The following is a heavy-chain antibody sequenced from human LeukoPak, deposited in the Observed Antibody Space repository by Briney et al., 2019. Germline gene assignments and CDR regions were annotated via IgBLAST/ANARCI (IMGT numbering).Heavy chain of an antibody. CDR1: GFTCSSYG. J-gene: IGHJ3*02. V-gene: IGHV3-30*02. Sequence: PGGSLRLXCAASGFTCSSYGMHWVRQAPGKGLEWVAFIRYDGSNKYYADSVKGRFTISRDNSKNTLYLQMNSLRAEDTAVYYCAKTSGYSGYEQNDAFDIWGQGTMVTVSS. CDR3: AKTSGYSGYEQNDAFDI. CDR2: IRYDGSNK. D-gene: IGHD5-12*01.